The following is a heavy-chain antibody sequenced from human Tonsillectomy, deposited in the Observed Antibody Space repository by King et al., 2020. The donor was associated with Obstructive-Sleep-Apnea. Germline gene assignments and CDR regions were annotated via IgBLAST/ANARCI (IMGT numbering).Heavy chain of an antibody. Sequence: VQLQESGPGLVKPSETLSLTCIVSGDSVSSGKYYWSWVRQPPRKGLQWIGHXYYXGSXNXIPSLKSRVTISLDTSKNQFSLRLSSVTTADTAVDYCSXXPXGTSCFGXXXXGMDVXGXGTTVIXSX. D-gene: IGHD2-2*01. CDR2: XYYXGSX. CDR3: SXXPXGTSCFGXXXXGMDV. J-gene: IGHJ6*01. V-gene: IGHV4-61*01. CDR1: GDSVSSGKYY.